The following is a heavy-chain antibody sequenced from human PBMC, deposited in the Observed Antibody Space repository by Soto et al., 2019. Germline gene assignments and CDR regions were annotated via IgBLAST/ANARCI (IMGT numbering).Heavy chain of an antibody. Sequence: QVQLVESGGGVVQPGRSLRLSCAASGFTFSSYGMHWVRQAPGKGLEWVAVIWYDGSNKYYADSVKGRFTISRDNSKNTLYLQMNSLRAEDTAVYYCARPKRVLAFYDAFDIWGQGTMVTVSS. V-gene: IGHV3-33*01. J-gene: IGHJ3*02. CDR1: GFTFSSYG. CDR3: ARPKRVLAFYDAFDI. CDR2: IWYDGSNK. D-gene: IGHD3-3*02.